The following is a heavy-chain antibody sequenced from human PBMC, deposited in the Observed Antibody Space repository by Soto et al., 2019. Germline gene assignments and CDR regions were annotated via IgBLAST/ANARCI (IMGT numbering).Heavy chain of an antibody. V-gene: IGHV3-48*03. Sequence: PGGSLRLSCAASEFPFSYYEMNWVRQAPGKGLEWVSYITSSGRTIDYADSVKGRFTISRDNAKNSLYLQMNSLRAEDTAVYYCVRVGTVGTWGMDVWGHGTTVTVSS. CDR1: EFPFSYYE. CDR2: ITSSGRTI. D-gene: IGHD1-1*01. J-gene: IGHJ6*02. CDR3: VRVGTVGTWGMDV.